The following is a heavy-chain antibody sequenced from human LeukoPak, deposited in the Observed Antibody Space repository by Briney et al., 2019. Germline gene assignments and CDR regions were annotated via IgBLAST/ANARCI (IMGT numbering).Heavy chain of an antibody. V-gene: IGHV4-39*07. CDR1: GGSISSTYYY. J-gene: IGHJ4*02. Sequence: SETLSLTCTVSGGSISSTYYYWGWIRQPPGKGLEWIGNFHYSGSNSYNPSLKSRITISVDTSKNQFSLKLTSVTAADTAMYYCARGPNYVWGSYRYFDYWGQGTLVTVSS. D-gene: IGHD3-16*02. CDR2: FHYSGSN. CDR3: ARGPNYVWGSYRYFDY.